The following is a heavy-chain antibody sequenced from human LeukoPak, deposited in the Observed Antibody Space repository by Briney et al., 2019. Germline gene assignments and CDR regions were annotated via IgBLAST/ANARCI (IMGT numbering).Heavy chain of an antibody. CDR1: GFIFSTNW. V-gene: IGHV3-7*01. CDR3: AQGDSYYDFLLSV. CDR2: INQDGSEK. D-gene: IGHD3-3*01. J-gene: IGHJ3*01. Sequence: GGSLRLSCAASGFIFSTNWMSWFRQAPGKGLEWVANINQDGSEKYYVDSVKGRLTISRDNAKNSLYLQMNSLRAEDTAVYYCAQGDSYYDFLLSVWGQGTMVTVSS.